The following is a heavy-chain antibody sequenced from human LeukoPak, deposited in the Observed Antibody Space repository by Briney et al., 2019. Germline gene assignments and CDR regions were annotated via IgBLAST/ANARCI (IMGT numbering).Heavy chain of an antibody. D-gene: IGHD3-22*01. CDR2: ISYDGSNK. V-gene: IGHV3-30*04. J-gene: IGHJ4*02. CDR1: GFTFSSYA. Sequence: GGSLRLSCAASGFTFSSYAMHWVRQAPGKGLEWVAVISYDGSNKYYADSVKGRFTISRDNSKNTLYLQMNSLRAEDTAVYYFATDAIYYYYSSGFDYWGQGTLVTVSS. CDR3: ATDAIYYYYSSGFDY.